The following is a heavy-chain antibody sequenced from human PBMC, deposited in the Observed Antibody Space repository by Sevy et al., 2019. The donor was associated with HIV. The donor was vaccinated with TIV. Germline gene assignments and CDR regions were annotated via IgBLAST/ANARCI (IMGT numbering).Heavy chain of an antibody. CDR2: ISASGDTT. Sequence: GSLRLSCAASGFTFSTYAMSWVRQAPGKGLEWVSAISASGDTTYYADSVKGRFTISRDKSESTLYLQMNSLRAEDTAIYYCTNHYDTGGRLDYFDYWGQGTLVTVSS. V-gene: IGHV3-23*01. CDR3: TNHYDTGGRLDYFDY. D-gene: IGHD3-22*01. CDR1: GFTFSTYA. J-gene: IGHJ4*02.